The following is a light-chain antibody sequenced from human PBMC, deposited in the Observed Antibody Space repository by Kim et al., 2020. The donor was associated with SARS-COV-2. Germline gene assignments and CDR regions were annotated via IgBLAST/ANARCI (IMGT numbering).Light chain of an antibody. Sequence: VTLRQTARITCGENNIGSKNVHWYQQKPGQAPVLVIYRDSNRPSGIPERFSGSNSGNTATLTISRAQAGDEADYYCQVWDSSPRVFGGGTQLTVL. J-gene: IGLJ2*01. CDR3: QVWDSSPRV. V-gene: IGLV3-9*01. CDR1: NIGSKN. CDR2: RDS.